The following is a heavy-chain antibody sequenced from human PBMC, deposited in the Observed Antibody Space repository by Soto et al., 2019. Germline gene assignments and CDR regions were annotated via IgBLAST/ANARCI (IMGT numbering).Heavy chain of an antibody. CDR3: ATISAAATS. J-gene: IGHJ4*02. CDR1: GGSITSHY. D-gene: IGHD6-13*01. CDR2: IYYTGST. Sequence: SETLSLTCTVSGGSITSHYWSWLRQPPGKGLEWIGCIYYTGSTKYNPSLESRVTISVDTSKNQFSLKLSSATAADSAVYYCATISAAATSWGQGTLVTVSS. V-gene: IGHV4-59*11.